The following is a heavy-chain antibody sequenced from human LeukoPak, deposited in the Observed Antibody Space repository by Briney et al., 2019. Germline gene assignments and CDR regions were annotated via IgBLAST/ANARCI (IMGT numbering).Heavy chain of an antibody. D-gene: IGHD5-18*01. V-gene: IGHV4-30-4*01. Sequence: SQTLSLTCTVSGGSISSGDYYWSWIRQPPGKGLEWIGYIYYSGSTYYNPSLKSRVTISVDTSKNQFSLKLSSVTAADTAVYYCARDQGASHGSRAFDYWGQGTLVTVSS. CDR2: IYYSGST. J-gene: IGHJ4*02. CDR1: GGSISSGDYY. CDR3: ARDQGASHGSRAFDY.